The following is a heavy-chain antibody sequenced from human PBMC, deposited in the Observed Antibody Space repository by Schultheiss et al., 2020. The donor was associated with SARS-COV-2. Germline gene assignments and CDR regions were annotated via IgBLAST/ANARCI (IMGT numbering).Heavy chain of an antibody. CDR3: ARDLSNYDFWSGPYYYYYGMDV. CDR2: IWYDGSNK. D-gene: IGHD3-3*01. CDR1: GFTFSSYG. J-gene: IGHJ6*02. V-gene: IGHV3-33*01. Sequence: GGSLRLSCAASGFTFSSYGMHWVRQAPGKGLEWVAVIWYDGSNKYYADSVKGRFTISRDNSKNTLYLQMNSLRAEDTAVYYCARDLSNYDFWSGPYYYYYGMDVWGQGTTVTVSS.